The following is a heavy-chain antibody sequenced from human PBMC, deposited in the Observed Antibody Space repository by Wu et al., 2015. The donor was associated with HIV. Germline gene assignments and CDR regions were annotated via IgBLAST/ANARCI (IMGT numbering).Heavy chain of an antibody. CDR2: VSPNTGGT. CDR1: GYTFTDFF. Sequence: QVQLVQSGAEVKKPGASVKVSCKASGYTFTDFFIHWVRQAPGQGLEWMGWVSPNTGGTNYAQKFQGRVTMTRDTSINTAYMELTSLTSDDTAMYYCARANYGDLLNWGQGTLVTVSS. V-gene: IGHV1-2*02. D-gene: IGHD4-17*01. J-gene: IGHJ4*02. CDR3: ARANYGDLLN.